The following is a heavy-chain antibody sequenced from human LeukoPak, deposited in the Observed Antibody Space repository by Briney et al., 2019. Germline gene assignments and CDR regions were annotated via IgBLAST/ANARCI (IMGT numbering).Heavy chain of an antibody. Sequence: PGGSLRLSCAASGFTFSSYAMHWVRQAPGKGLEWVAVISYDGSNKYYADSVKGRFTISRDNSKNTLYLQMNSLRAEDTAVYYCARDLGYYDSSGYYPGGDAFDIWGQGTMVTVSS. CDR2: ISYDGSNK. CDR3: ARDLGYYDSSGYYPGGDAFDI. V-gene: IGHV3-30-3*01. D-gene: IGHD3-22*01. CDR1: GFTFSSYA. J-gene: IGHJ3*02.